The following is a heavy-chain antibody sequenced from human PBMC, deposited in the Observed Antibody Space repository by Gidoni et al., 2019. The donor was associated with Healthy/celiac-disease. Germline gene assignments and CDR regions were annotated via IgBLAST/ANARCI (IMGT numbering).Heavy chain of an antibody. CDR3: ARDPARVYYYDSSGYPYNWFDP. J-gene: IGHJ5*02. D-gene: IGHD3-22*01. CDR1: GGTFSSYA. Sequence: QVQLVQSGAEVKKPGSSVKVSCKASGGTFSSYAISWVRQAPGQGLEWMGGIIPIFGTANYAQKFQGRVTITADESTSTAYMELSSLRSEDTAVYYCARDPARVYYYDSSGYPYNWFDPWGQGTLVTVSS. CDR2: IIPIFGTA. V-gene: IGHV1-69*01.